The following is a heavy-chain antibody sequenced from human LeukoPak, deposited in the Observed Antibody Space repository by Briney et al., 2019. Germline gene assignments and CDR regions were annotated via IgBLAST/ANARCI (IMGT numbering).Heavy chain of an antibody. CDR1: GVTFSSYA. CDR3: ARGPITTRSHFDY. Sequence: SVKVSCKASGVTFSSYAISWVRQAPGQGLEWMGGIIPIFATANYAQKFQGRVTITADESTSTAYMELSSLRSEDTAVYYCARGPITTRSHFDYWGQGTLVTVSS. D-gene: IGHD3-22*01. V-gene: IGHV1-69*13. CDR2: IIPIFATA. J-gene: IGHJ4*02.